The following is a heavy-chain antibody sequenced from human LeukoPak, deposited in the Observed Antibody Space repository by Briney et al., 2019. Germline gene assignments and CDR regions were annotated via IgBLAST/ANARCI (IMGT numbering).Heavy chain of an antibody. V-gene: IGHV4-59*01. CDR2: IYYSGST. J-gene: IGHJ5*02. CDR1: GGSISSYY. D-gene: IGHD6-13*01. Sequence: SETLSLTCTVSGGSISSYYWSWIRQPPGKGLEWIGYIYYSGSTNYNPSLKSRVTISVDTSKNQFSLKLSSVTAADTAVYYCARDSSLYSSSLRGWFDPWGQGTLVTVSS. CDR3: ARDSSLYSSSLRGWFDP.